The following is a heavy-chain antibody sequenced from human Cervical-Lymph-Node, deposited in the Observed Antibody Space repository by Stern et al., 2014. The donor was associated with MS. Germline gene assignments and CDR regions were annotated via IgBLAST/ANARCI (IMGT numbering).Heavy chain of an antibody. CDR3: AREALLGGNYYALDV. D-gene: IGHD2-15*01. V-gene: IGHV1-69*06. CDR2: STPIFGTA. Sequence: QVQLMQSGAEVTKPGSSVKVSCKAFGGTFSSYTMSWVRQAPGQGLEWMGRSTPIFGTANYAQKFQDRVTITADKFTSTAYMALNSLRSEDTAVYYCAREALLGGNYYALDVWGQGTTVTVSS. CDR1: GGTFSSYT. J-gene: IGHJ6*02.